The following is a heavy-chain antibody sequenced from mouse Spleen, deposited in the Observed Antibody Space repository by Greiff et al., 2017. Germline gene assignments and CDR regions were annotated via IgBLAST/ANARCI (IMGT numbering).Heavy chain of an antibody. CDR3: ARRGGYDLYYFDY. CDR2: IYPRSGNT. J-gene: IGHJ2*01. V-gene: IGHV1-81*01. Sequence: VHLVESGAELARPGASVKLSCKASGYTFTSYGISWVKQRTGQGLEWIGEIYPRSGNTYYNEKFKGKATLTADKSSSTAYMELRSLTSEDSAVYFCARRGGYDLYYFDYWGQGTTLTVSS. D-gene: IGHD2-2*01. CDR1: GYTFTSYG.